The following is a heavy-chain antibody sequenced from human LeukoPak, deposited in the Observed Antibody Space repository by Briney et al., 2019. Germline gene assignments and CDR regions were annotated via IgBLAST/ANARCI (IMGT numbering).Heavy chain of an antibody. CDR2: IIPILGIA. J-gene: IGHJ6*02. CDR1: GGTFSSYA. CDR3: ARDRYSSSWYHYYYYYGMDV. Sequence: ASAKVSCKASGGTFSSYAISWVRQAPGQGLEWMGRIIPILGIANYAQKFQGRVTITADKSTSTAYMELSSLRSEDTAVYYCARDRYSSSWYHYYYYYGMDVWGQGTTVTVSS. D-gene: IGHD6-13*01. V-gene: IGHV1-69*04.